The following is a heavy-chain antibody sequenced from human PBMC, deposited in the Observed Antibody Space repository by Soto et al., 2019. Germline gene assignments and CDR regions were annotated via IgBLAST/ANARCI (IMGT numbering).Heavy chain of an antibody. CDR2: INAGNGRE. CDR1: GYTFTSYT. CDR3: ARGGGWVGEASFDS. D-gene: IGHD3-10*01. J-gene: IGHJ4*02. V-gene: IGHV1-3*01. Sequence: QVQLEQSGAEVKKPGASVKVSCKTSGYTFTSYTLHWVRQAPGQGLEWMGWINAGNGREKYSQRFQDRVSLSTDKSPTHAYKELRSPRSEDTAMYYWARGGGWVGEASFDSWGQGTLVTVSS.